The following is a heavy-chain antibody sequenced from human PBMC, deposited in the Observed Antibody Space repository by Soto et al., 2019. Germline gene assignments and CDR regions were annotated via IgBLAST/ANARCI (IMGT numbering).Heavy chain of an antibody. CDR3: ARLPRDCNNTSCYYADP. Sequence: GCDLNTEGAVSVHKFPVRGLEWVGIMYPGDSDTRYNPSLQGHVTLSVDVTVSTAFLRWRSLETSDTGMYFCARLPRDCNNTSCYYADPWGQGTHVTVSS. V-gene: IGHV5-51*07. CDR2: MYPGDSDT. CDR1: GCDLNTEG. J-gene: IGHJ5*02. D-gene: IGHD3-3*01.